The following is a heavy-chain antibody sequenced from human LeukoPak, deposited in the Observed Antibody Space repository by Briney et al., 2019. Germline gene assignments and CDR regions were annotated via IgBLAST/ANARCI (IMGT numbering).Heavy chain of an antibody. Sequence: PGRSLRLSCAASGFTFSSYAMHWVRQAPGKGLEWVAGISYDGSNKYYADSVQGRFTISRDNSKNKLYLQMNSLRAEDTAVYYCARSGGRITILGGGFDYWGQGTLVTVSS. J-gene: IGHJ4*02. CDR2: ISYDGSNK. D-gene: IGHD3-3*01. CDR1: GFTFSSYA. V-gene: IGHV3-30-3*01. CDR3: ARSGGRITILGGGFDY.